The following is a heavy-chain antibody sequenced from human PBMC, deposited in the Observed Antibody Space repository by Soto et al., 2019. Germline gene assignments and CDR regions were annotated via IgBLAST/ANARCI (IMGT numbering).Heavy chain of an antibody. CDR3: AKDVTMVRGVLSGWFDP. CDR2: ISWNSGSI. D-gene: IGHD3-10*01. V-gene: IGHV3-9*01. J-gene: IGHJ5*02. Sequence: VQLVESGGGLVQPGRSLRLSCAASGFTFDDYAMHWVRQAPGKGLEWVSGISWNSGSIGYADSVKGRFTISRDNAKNSLYLQMNSLRAEDTALYYCAKDVTMVRGVLSGWFDPWGQGTLVTVSS. CDR1: GFTFDDYA.